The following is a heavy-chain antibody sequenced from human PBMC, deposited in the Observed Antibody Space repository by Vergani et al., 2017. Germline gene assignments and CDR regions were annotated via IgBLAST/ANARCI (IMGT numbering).Heavy chain of an antibody. CDR3: AKAPNWGVIVYFDY. J-gene: IGHJ4*02. V-gene: IGHV3-23*01. CDR2: ISGSGGST. Sequence: EVQLLESGGGLGQPGGSLRLPCAASGFTFSSYAMSWVRQAPGKGLEWVSAISGSGGSTYYADSVKGRFTISRDNSKNTLYLQMNSLRAEDTAVYYCAKAPNWGVIVYFDYWGQGTLVTVSS. CDR1: GFTFSSYA. D-gene: IGHD3-16*02.